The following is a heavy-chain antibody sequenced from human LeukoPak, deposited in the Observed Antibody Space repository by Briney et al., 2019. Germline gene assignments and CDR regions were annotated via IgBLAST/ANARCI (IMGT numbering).Heavy chain of an antibody. J-gene: IGHJ4*02. CDR3: ARVKDGSGNYRYFDY. V-gene: IGHV3-74*01. Sequence: AGGSLRLSCETAGFTFSSYVMHWVRQAPGKGLVWVSRINTDGNSTNYADSLKGRFAISRDNAKNTLYLQMNNLRAEDTAVYYCARVKDGSGNYRYFDYWGQGTLVTVSS. CDR2: INTDGNST. CDR1: GFTFSSYV. D-gene: IGHD3-10*01.